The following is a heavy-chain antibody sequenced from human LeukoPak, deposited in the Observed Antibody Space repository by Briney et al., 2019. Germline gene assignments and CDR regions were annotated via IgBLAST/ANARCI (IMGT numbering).Heavy chain of an antibody. CDR1: GYTFTSYA. V-gene: IGHV1-3*01. CDR3: ARSGYCSSTSCWWFDP. Sequence: ASVKVSCKASGYTFTSYAMHWVRQAPGQRLEWMGWINAGNGNTKYSQKFQGRVTITRDTSASTAYMELSSLRSEDTAVYYCARSGYCSSTSCWWFDPWGQETLVTVSS. D-gene: IGHD2-2*01. J-gene: IGHJ5*02. CDR2: INAGNGNT.